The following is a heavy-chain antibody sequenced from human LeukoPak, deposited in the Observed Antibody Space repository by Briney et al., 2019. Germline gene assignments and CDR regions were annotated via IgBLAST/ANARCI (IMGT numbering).Heavy chain of an antibody. CDR2: IIPILGIA. Sequence: GASVKVSCKASGGTFSSYAISWVRQAPGQGLEWMGRIIPILGIANYAQKFQGRVTITADKSTSTAYMELSSLRSEDTAVYYCARDPAANXHFQHWGQGTLVTVSS. D-gene: IGHD2-15*01. CDR1: GGTFSSYA. CDR3: ARDPAANXHFQH. J-gene: IGHJ1*01. V-gene: IGHV1-69*04.